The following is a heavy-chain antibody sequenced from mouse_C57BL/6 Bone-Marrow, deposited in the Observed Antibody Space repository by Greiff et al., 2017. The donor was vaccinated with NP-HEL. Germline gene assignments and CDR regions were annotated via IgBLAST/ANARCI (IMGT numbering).Heavy chain of an antibody. CDR2: ISSGGSYT. V-gene: IGHV5-6*01. D-gene: IGHD2-3*01. CDR1: GFTFSSYG. Sequence: EVKLQESGGDLVKPGGSLKLSCAASGFTFSSYGMSWVRQTPDKRLEWVATISSGGSYTYYPDSVKGRFTISRDNAKNTLYLQMSSLKSEDTTMYYCARQAGYYPYYFDYWGQGTTLTVSS. CDR3: ARQAGYYPYYFDY. J-gene: IGHJ2*01.